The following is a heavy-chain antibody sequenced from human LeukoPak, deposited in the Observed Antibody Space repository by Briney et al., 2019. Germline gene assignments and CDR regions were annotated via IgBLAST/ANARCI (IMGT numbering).Heavy chain of an antibody. J-gene: IGHJ3*02. V-gene: IGHV4-59*01. CDR3: ARSGRYYKNDAFDI. Sequence: SETLSLACTVSGDSISSYYGSWIRQPPGKGLEWIGYIYYSGSTNYKHSLKSRVTISVDTSKNQFYMKLSSVTAADTAVYYCARSGRYYKNDAFDIWGQGTMVTVSS. CDR2: IYYSGST. D-gene: IGHD1-26*01. CDR1: GDSISSYY.